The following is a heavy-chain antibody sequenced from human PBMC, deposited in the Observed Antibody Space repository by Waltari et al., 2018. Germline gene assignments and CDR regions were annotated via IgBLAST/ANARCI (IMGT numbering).Heavy chain of an antibody. CDR1: GFTFSSYW. J-gene: IGHJ6*02. CDR2: IKQDGSGK. V-gene: IGHV3-7*01. CDR3: ARDLPLHPHYYYYYGMDV. Sequence: EVQLVESGGGLVQPGGSLRLSCAASGFTFSSYWMSWVRQAPGTGRVWVANIKQDGSGKDYVDFLKGRFTISGDNAKNSLYLQMNSLGSEDTAVYYCARDLPLHPHYYYYYGMDVWGQGTTVTVSS.